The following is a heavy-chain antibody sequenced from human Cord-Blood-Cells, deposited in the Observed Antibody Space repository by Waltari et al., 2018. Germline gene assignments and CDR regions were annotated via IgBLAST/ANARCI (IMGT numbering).Heavy chain of an antibody. CDR2: IIPSFGTA. V-gene: IGHV1-69*01. D-gene: IGHD3-10*01. CDR3: ARDPADYYGSGSYYNWFDP. CDR1: GGTFSSYA. J-gene: IGHJ5*02. Sequence: QVQLVQSGAEVKKPGSSVKVSCKASGGTFSSYAISWVRQAPGQGLEWMGGIIPSFGTANYAQKFQGRVTMTADESTSTAYMELSSLRSEDTAVYYCARDPADYYGSGSYYNWFDPWGQGTLVTVSS.